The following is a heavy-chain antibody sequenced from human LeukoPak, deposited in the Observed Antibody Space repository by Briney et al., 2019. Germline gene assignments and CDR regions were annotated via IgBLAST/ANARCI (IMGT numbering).Heavy chain of an antibody. Sequence: SETLSLTCTVSGGSISSGSYYWSWIRQPAGKGLEWIGRIYTSGSTNYNPSLKSRVTISVDTSKNQFSLKLSSVTAADTAVYYCARARHTGYDFWSTYYFPFDYWGQGTLVPVSS. D-gene: IGHD3-3*01. V-gene: IGHV4-61*02. CDR2: IYTSGST. J-gene: IGHJ4*02. CDR1: GGSISSGSYY. CDR3: ARARHTGYDFWSTYYFPFDY.